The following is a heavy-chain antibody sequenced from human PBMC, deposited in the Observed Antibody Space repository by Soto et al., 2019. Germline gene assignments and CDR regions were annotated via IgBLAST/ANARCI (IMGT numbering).Heavy chain of an antibody. D-gene: IGHD6-6*01. Sequence: SETLSLTCTVSGGSISSYYWSWIRQPPGKGLEWIGYIYYSGSTNYNPSLKSRVTISVDTSKNQFSLKLSSVTAADTAVYYCARVRRGIAARRAFDIWGQGTMVTVSS. CDR2: IYYSGST. CDR1: GGSISSYY. V-gene: IGHV4-59*01. CDR3: ARVRRGIAARRAFDI. J-gene: IGHJ3*02.